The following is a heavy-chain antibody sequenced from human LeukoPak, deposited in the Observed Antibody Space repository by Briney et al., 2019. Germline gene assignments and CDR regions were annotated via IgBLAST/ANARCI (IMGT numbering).Heavy chain of an antibody. V-gene: IGHV3-33*01. CDR3: ARDRSSSSFDY. CDR2: IWYDGSNK. J-gene: IGHJ4*02. CDR1: GFAFSSYG. D-gene: IGHD6-6*01. Sequence: PGRSLRLSCAASGFAFSSYGMHWVRQAPGKGLEWVAVIWYDGSNKYYADSVKGRFTISRDNSKNTLYLQMNSLRAEDTAVYYCARDRSSSSFDYWGQGTLVTVPS.